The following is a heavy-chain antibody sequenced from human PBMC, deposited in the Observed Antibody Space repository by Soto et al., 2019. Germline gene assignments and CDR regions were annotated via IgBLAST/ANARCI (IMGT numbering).Heavy chain of an antibody. D-gene: IGHD6-19*01. CDR1: GFNFNGYS. CDR3: ARRSVAGATPNYFFDS. V-gene: IGHV3-9*01. Sequence: GGSLRLSCAASGFNFNGYSMYWVRQAPGKGLEWVSGITWNSDASVYADSVKGRFTISRDNAKNSLYLHMDSLRPDDTAFYYCARRSVAGATPNYFFDSWGRGTLVTVSS. CDR2: ITWNSDAS. J-gene: IGHJ4*02.